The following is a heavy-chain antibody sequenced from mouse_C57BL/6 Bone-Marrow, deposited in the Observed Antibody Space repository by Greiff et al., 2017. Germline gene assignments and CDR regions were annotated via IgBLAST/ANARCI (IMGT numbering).Heavy chain of an antibody. CDR1: GFTFSSYG. J-gene: IGHJ4*01. Sequence: EVKLVESGGDLVKPGGSLKLSCAASGFTFSSYGMSWVRQTPDKRLEWVATISSGGSYTYYPDSVKGRFTISRDNAKNTLYLQMSSLKSEDTAMYYCASLNYYGSSFYAMDYWGQGTSVTVSS. CDR2: ISSGGSYT. CDR3: ASLNYYGSSFYAMDY. V-gene: IGHV5-6*02. D-gene: IGHD1-1*01.